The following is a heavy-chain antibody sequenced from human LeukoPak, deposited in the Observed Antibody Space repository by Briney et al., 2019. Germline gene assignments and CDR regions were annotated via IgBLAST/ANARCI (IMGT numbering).Heavy chain of an antibody. CDR2: IKQDGSEK. V-gene: IGHV3-7*03. Sequence: GGSLRLSCAASGFTFSNYWMNWVRQAPGKGLEWVANIKQDGSEKYYVDSVKGRFTISRDNAKNSLYLQMNSLRAEDTAVYYCAREAPLGYYYYGMDVWGQGTTVTVSS. J-gene: IGHJ6*02. CDR3: AREAPLGYYYYGMDV. CDR1: GFTFSNYW.